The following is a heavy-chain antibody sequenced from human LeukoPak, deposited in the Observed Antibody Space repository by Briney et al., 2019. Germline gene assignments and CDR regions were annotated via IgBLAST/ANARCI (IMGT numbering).Heavy chain of an antibody. D-gene: IGHD5-12*01. V-gene: IGHV3-21*01. J-gene: IGHJ6*02. Sequence: GGSLRLSCAASGFTFSSYSMNWVRQAPGKGLGWVSSISSSSSYIYYADSVKGRFTISRDNAKNSLYLQMNSLRAEDTAVYYCARDSYSGYGPGGENYYYYGMDVWGQGTTVTVSS. CDR3: ARDSYSGYGPGGENYYYYGMDV. CDR2: ISSSSSYI. CDR1: GFTFSSYS.